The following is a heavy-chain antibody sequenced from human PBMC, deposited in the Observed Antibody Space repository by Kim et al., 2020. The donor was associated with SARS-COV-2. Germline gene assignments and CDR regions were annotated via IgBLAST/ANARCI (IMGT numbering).Heavy chain of an antibody. V-gene: IGHV4-39*02. CDR3: ARDSSHCSSTSCPDVYYYYGMGV. CDR1: GGSISSSSYY. CDR2: IYYSGST. Sequence: SETLSLTCTVSGGSISSSSYYWGWIRQPPGKGLEWIGSIYYSGSTYYNPSLKSRVTISVDTSKNQFSLKLSSVTAADTAVYYCARDSSHCSSTSCPDVYYYYGMGVWGQGTTVTVSS. J-gene: IGHJ6*02. D-gene: IGHD2-2*01.